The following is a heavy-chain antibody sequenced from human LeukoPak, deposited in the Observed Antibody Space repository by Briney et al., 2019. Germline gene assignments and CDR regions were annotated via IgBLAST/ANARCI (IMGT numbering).Heavy chain of an antibody. D-gene: IGHD2-2*01. V-gene: IGHV3-23*01. Sequence: PGGSLRLSCAASGFTFSSYAMSWVRQAPGKGLEWVSAISGSGGSTYYADSVKGRFTISRDNSKHTLYLQMSSLRAEDTAVYYCAKLSYCSSTSCLDYWGQGTLVTVSS. CDR3: AKLSYCSSTSCLDY. J-gene: IGHJ4*02. CDR1: GFTFSSYA. CDR2: ISGSGGST.